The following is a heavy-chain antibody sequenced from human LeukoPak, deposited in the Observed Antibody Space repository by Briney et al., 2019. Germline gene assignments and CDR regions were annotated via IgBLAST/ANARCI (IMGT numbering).Heavy chain of an antibody. J-gene: IGHJ4*02. CDR2: ISGHNGNT. CDR3: ARPRIQEWLFDY. CDR1: AYSFTNYG. V-gene: IGHV1-18*01. D-gene: IGHD5-18*01. Sequence: SVKVSCKASAYSFTNYGLTWVRQAPGQGLECMGWISGHNGNTAYAQKVQGRVTMTTDTSTSTAYMELRSLRSDDTAVYYCARPRIQEWLFDYWGQGTLVTVSS.